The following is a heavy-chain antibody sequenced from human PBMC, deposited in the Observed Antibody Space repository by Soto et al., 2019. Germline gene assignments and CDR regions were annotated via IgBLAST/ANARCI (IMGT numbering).Heavy chain of an antibody. V-gene: IGHV3-23*01. Sequence: GGSLRLSCVASGITFGSRAMSWVRQAPGKGLEWVSAISGSGGSTYYADSVKGRFTISRDNSKNTLYLQMNSLRAEDTAVYYCAKTQYNWNDEYYYYYGMDVWGQGTTVTVSS. D-gene: IGHD1-20*01. CDR1: GITFGSRA. CDR3: AKTQYNWNDEYYYYYGMDV. J-gene: IGHJ6*02. CDR2: ISGSGGST.